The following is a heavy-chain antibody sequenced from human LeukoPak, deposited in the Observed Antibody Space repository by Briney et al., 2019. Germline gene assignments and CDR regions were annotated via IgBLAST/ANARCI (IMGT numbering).Heavy chain of an antibody. Sequence: GGSLRLSCAASGFTFSDYWMHWVRQAPGKGLEWVSVIYSGGSTYYADSVKGRFTISRDNSKSTLYIQMNSLRAEDTAVYYCARAKPKNMVRGLIMRRGSRYYFDYWGQGTLVTVSS. CDR3: ARAKPKNMVRGLIMRRGSRYYFDY. J-gene: IGHJ4*02. CDR1: GFTFSDYW. D-gene: IGHD3-10*01. CDR2: IYSGGST. V-gene: IGHV3-53*01.